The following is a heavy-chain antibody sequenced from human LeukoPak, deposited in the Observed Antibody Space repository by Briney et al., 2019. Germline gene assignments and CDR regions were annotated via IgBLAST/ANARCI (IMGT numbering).Heavy chain of an antibody. CDR2: IYYSGST. Sequence: PSETLSLTCTVSGDSISSSSSYWGWIRQPPGEGLEWIGSIYYSGSTYYNTSLKSRVTISVETSKNQFSLKLKSVTAADTAVYYCARGGYYGSGNDFRFDPWGQGTLVTVSS. J-gene: IGHJ5*02. D-gene: IGHD3-10*01. V-gene: IGHV4-39*07. CDR3: ARGGYYGSGNDFRFDP. CDR1: GDSISSSSSY.